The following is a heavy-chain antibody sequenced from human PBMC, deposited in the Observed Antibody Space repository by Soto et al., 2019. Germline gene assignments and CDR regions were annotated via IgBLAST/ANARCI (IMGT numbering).Heavy chain of an antibody. D-gene: IGHD6-13*01. Sequence: EVQLVESGGGLVQPGRSLRLSCAASGFTFDDYAMHWVRQAPGKGLEWVSGISWNSGSIGYADSVKGRFTISRDNAKNSLYLQMNSLRAEDTALYYCAKDIAAAGTFYYYMDVWGKGTTVTVSS. J-gene: IGHJ6*03. CDR3: AKDIAAAGTFYYYMDV. CDR1: GFTFDDYA. V-gene: IGHV3-9*01. CDR2: ISWNSGSI.